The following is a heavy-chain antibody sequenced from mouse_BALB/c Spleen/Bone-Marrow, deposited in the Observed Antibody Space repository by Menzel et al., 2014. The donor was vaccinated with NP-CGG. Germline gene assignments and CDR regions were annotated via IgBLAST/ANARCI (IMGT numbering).Heavy chain of an antibody. J-gene: IGHJ4*01. CDR2: IAPGSGNT. D-gene: IGHD2-4*01. V-gene: IGHV1S41*01. Sequence: DLAKPGASAKLSCKASGYTFTSYWINWIKQRPGQGLEWIGRIAPGSGNTYYNEMFKGKATLTVDTSSSTAYIQLSSLSSEGSPVYFCARSPMITESYAMDYWGQGPSVTVSS. CDR1: GYTFTSYW. CDR3: ARSPMITESYAMDY.